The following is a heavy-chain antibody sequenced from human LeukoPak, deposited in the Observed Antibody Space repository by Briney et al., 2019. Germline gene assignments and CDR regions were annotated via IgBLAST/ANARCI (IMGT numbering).Heavy chain of an antibody. V-gene: IGHV1-18*01. CDR3: ARSTLWFGELSSLDY. CDR2: ISAYNGNT. CDR1: SYTFTSYG. J-gene: IGHJ4*02. Sequence: ASVKVSCKASSYTFTSYGISWVRQAPGQGLEWMGWISAYNGNTNYAQKLQGRVTMTTDTSTSTAYMELRSLRSDDTAVYYCARSTLWFGELSSLDYWGQGTLVTVSS. D-gene: IGHD3-10*01.